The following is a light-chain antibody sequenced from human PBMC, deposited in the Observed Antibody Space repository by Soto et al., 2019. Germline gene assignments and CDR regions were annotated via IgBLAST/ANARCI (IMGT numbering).Light chain of an antibody. CDR1: QSVSSGY. J-gene: IGKJ1*01. CDR2: GAS. Sequence: EIVLTQSPGTLSLSPGEGATLSCRASQSVSSGYLAWYQQKPGQAPRLLIYGASTRATGIPARFSGSGSGTEFTLTISSLQSEDFAVYYCQQYNNWPRTCGQGTKVDIK. CDR3: QQYNNWPRT. V-gene: IGKV3D-15*01.